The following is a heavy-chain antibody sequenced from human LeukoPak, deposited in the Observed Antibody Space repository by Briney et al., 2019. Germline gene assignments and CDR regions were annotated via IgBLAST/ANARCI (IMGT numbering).Heavy chain of an antibody. CDR2: ISSSSSTI. D-gene: IGHD3-9*01. V-gene: IGHV3-48*01. CDR3: ATENPDILTGLDY. CDR1: GFTFSSYS. J-gene: IGHJ4*02. Sequence: HPGGSLRLSCAASGFTFSSYSMNWVRQAPGKGLEWVSYISSSSSTIYYADSVKGRFTISRDNSKNTLYLQMHSVRAEDTAVYYCATENPDILTGLDYWGQGTLVTVSS.